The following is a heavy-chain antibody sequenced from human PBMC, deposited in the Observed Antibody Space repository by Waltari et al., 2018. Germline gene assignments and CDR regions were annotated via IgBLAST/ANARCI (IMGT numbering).Heavy chain of an antibody. CDR2: IYYSGST. CDR1: GGSISSQY. Sequence: QVQLQESGPGLVKPSQTLSLTCTVSGGSISSQYWSWIRQPPGKGLEWIGDIYYSGSTKYNPSLKSRVTISVDTSKNQFSLKSHSLIAADTAVYYCAMFWSGYYNGGWFDPWGQGTLVTVSS. D-gene: IGHD3-3*01. V-gene: IGHV4-59*11. CDR3: AMFWSGYYNGGWFDP. J-gene: IGHJ5*02.